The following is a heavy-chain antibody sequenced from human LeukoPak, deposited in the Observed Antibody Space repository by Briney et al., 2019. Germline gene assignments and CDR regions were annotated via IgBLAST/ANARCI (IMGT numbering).Heavy chain of an antibody. D-gene: IGHD4/OR15-4a*01. CDR3: ARLTRDSSWDPIRGYYYYYYMDV. Sequence: PSETLSLTCTVSGGSISSYYWSWIRQPPGKGLEWIGYIYYSGSTNYNPSLKSRVTISVDTSKNQFSLKLSSVTAADTAVYYCARLTRDSSWDPIRGYYYYYYMDVWGKGTTVTVSS. CDR2: IYYSGST. V-gene: IGHV4-59*01. J-gene: IGHJ6*03. CDR1: GGSISSYY.